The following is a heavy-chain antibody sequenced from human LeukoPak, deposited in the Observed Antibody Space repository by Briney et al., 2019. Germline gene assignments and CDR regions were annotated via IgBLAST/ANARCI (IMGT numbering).Heavy chain of an antibody. CDR1: GYTFSTCD. V-gene: IGHV1-8*03. CDR2: MNPNNGNT. D-gene: IGHD3-3*01. Sequence: ASVKVSCKASGYTFSTCDINWVRQAPGQGLEWMGWMNPNNGNTGYAKKFQGRVTITRDTSISTAHMELSSLTSEDTAAYYCARGPLTSGVRYFDYWGQGTLVTVSS. J-gene: IGHJ4*02. CDR3: ARGPLTSGVRYFDY.